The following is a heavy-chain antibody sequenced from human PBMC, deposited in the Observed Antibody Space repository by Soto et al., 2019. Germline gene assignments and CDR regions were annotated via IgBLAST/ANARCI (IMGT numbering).Heavy chain of an antibody. CDR3: ARAAGHCTNGVCYSPRYYGMDV. J-gene: IGHJ6*02. Sequence: PSETLSLTCTVSGGSISSYYWSWIRQPPGKGLEWIGYIYYIGSTNYNPSLKSRVTISVDTSKNQFSLKLSSVTAADTAVYYCARAAGHCTNGVCYSPRYYGMDVWGQGTTVTVSS. D-gene: IGHD2-8*01. V-gene: IGHV4-59*01. CDR1: GGSISSYY. CDR2: IYYIGST.